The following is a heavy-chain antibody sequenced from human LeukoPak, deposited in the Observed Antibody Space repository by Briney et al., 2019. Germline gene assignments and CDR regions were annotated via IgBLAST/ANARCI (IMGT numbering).Heavy chain of an antibody. J-gene: IGHJ4*02. CDR1: GGSISSSSYY. Sequence: SETLSLTCTVSGGSISSSSYYWGWIRQPPGKGLEWIGSIYYSGSTYYNPSLKSRVTISVDTSKNQFSLKLSSVTAADTAVYYCARDPGVGATDLDYWGQGTLVTVSS. CDR2: IYYSGST. V-gene: IGHV4-39*07. D-gene: IGHD1-26*01. CDR3: ARDPGVGATDLDY.